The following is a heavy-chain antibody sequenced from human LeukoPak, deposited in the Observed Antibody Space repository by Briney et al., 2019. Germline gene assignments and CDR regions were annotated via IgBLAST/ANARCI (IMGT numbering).Heavy chain of an antibody. CDR3: AGVGYSYGSYYFDY. CDR2: INSDASST. V-gene: IGHV3-74*01. J-gene: IGHJ4*02. CDR1: GFTFSIYW. D-gene: IGHD5-18*01. Sequence: PGGSLRLSCAASGFTFSIYWMHWVRQAPGKGLVWVSRINSDASSTTYADSVKGRFTISRDTARNTLYLQMNSLRAEDTAVYYCAGVGYSYGSYYFDYWGQGTLVTVSS.